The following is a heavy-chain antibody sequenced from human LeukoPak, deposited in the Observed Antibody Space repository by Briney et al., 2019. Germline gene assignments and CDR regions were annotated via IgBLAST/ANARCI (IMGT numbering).Heavy chain of an antibody. V-gene: IGHV3-30*02. Sequence: GGSLRLSCAASGFTFSAYGMHWVRQAPGKGLEWVSFIRYDGSNKYYTDSVKGRFTISRDNSKNTLYLQMNSLRAEDTAVYYCAKGSNSGITMVRGVTKSYFDYWGQGTLVTVSS. D-gene: IGHD3-10*01. CDR1: GFTFSAYG. J-gene: IGHJ4*02. CDR3: AKGSNSGITMVRGVTKSYFDY. CDR2: IRYDGSNK.